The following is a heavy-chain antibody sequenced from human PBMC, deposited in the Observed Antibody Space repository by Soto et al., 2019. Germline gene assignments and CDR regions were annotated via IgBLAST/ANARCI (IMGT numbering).Heavy chain of an antibody. CDR2: ISGSGGST. V-gene: IGHV3-23*01. Sequence: GGSLRLSCAASGFTFSSYAMSWVRQAPGKGLEWVSAISGSGGSTYYADSVKGRFTISRDNSKNTLYLQMNSLRAEDTAVYYCAKDQEVPNYYYYGMDVWGQGTTVTVPS. CDR3: AKDQEVPNYYYYGMDV. CDR1: GFTFSSYA. J-gene: IGHJ6*02. D-gene: IGHD3-10*01.